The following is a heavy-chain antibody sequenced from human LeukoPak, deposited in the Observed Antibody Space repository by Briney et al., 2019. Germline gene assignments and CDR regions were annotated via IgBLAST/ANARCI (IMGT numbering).Heavy chain of an antibody. J-gene: IGHJ4*02. CDR3: VKPINYYDSSGYHY. CDR1: GFTFSDYY. D-gene: IGHD3-22*01. CDR2: ISSSSSYT. V-gene: IGHV3-11*03. Sequence: GGSLRLSCAASGFTFSDYYMSWIRQAPGKGLEWVSYISSSSSYTNYADSVKGRFTISRDNAKNSLYLQMNSLRAEDTALYYCVKPINYYDSSGYHYWGQGTLVTVSS.